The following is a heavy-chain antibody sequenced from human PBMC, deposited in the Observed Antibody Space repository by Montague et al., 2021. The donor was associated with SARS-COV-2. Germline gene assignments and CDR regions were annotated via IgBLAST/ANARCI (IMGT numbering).Heavy chain of an antibody. J-gene: IGHJ5*02. D-gene: IGHD3-10*01. V-gene: IGHV2-5*02. CDR2: IYWGDDG. CDR1: GFSLSTDGMG. CDR3: ARTWAYCSGSYGVDP. Sequence: PALGKPTQTLTLTCIFSGFSLSTDGMGVGWIRQPPGRALEWLAPIYWGDDGRHSPSLRSRLTITKDTSKNQVVLTMTNMDPVDTATYYCARTWAYCSGSYGVDPWGQGTLVTVSS.